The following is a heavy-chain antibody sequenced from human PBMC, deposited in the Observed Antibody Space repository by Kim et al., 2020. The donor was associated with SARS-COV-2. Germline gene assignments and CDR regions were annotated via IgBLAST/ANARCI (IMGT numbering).Heavy chain of an antibody. V-gene: IGHV3-21*01. Sequence: GGSLRLSCAASGFTFSSYSMNWVRQAPGKGLEWVASISSSSSYIYYADSVKGRFTISRDNAKNSLYLQMNSLRAEDTAVYYCARDYWDSSGYYFGGAYYYGMYVWGQGTTVTVSS. D-gene: IGHD3-22*01. J-gene: IGHJ6*02. CDR3: ARDYWDSSGYYFGGAYYYGMYV. CDR2: ISSSSSYI. CDR1: GFTFSSYS.